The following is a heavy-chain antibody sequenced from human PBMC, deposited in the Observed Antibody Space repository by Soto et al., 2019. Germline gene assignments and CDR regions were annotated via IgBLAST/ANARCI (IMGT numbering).Heavy chain of an antibody. CDR1: GFTFSSYS. Sequence: EVQLVESGGGLVKPGGSLRLSCAASGFTFSSYSMNWVRQAPGKGLEWVSSISSSSSYIYYADSVKGRFTISRDNAKNSLYLQMNSLRAEDTAVYYCARGENDILTGYYGPNVYYYYYMDVWGKGTTVTVSS. CDR2: ISSSSSYI. J-gene: IGHJ6*03. V-gene: IGHV3-21*01. CDR3: ARGENDILTGYYGPNVYYYYYMDV. D-gene: IGHD3-9*01.